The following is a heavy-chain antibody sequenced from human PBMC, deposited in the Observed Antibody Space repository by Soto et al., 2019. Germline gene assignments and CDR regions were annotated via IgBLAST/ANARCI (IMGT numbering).Heavy chain of an antibody. D-gene: IGHD3-10*01. CDR1: GYTFTSYG. CDR2: ISAYNGNT. Sequence: ASVKVSCKASGYTFTSYGISWVRQAPGQGLEWMGWISAYNGNTNYAQKLQGRVTMTTDTSTSTAYMELRSLRSDDTAVYYCARDLITMVRGVIKTSFDYWGQGTLVTVSS. CDR3: ARDLITMVRGVIKTSFDY. J-gene: IGHJ4*02. V-gene: IGHV1-18*01.